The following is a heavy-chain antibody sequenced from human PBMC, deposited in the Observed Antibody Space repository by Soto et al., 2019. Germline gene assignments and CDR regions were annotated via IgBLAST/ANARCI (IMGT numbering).Heavy chain of an antibody. CDR1: GSSFSRYL. Sequence: GESLTLPFKGSGSSFSRYLLPWVRQMPGKGLEWMGRIDPSDSYTNYSPSFQGHVTISADKSISTAYVQWSSLKASDTAMYYCARLRVTPGDGFDIWGQGTTVTGSS. CDR3: ARLRVTPGDGFDI. V-gene: IGHV5-10-1*01. D-gene: IGHD2-21*02. J-gene: IGHJ3*02. CDR2: IDPSDSYT.